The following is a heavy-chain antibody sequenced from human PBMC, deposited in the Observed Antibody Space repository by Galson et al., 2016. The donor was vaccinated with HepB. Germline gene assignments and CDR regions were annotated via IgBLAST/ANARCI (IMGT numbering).Heavy chain of an antibody. CDR2: ISGSSNYI. CDR3: ATLRDCTTGNCFSALDY. D-gene: IGHD2-15*01. J-gene: IGHJ4*02. Sequence: SLRLSCAASGFPFTTYSMKWVRQAPGKGLEWVSSISGSSNYIHYADSVKGRFTISRDNTKNSLYLQMDRLRDEDTARYYCATLRDCTTGNCFSALDYWGQGSLVTVSS. CDR1: GFPFTTYS. V-gene: IGHV3-21*01.